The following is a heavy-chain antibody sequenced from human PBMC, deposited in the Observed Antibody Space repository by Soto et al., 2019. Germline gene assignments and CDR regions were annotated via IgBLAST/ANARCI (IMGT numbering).Heavy chain of an antibody. J-gene: IGHJ6*02. CDR1: GFTFSSHW. V-gene: IGHV3-7*03. CDR2: IKQDGSEK. D-gene: IGHD1-20*01. Sequence: PGGSLRLSCAASGFTFSSHWMSWVRQAPGKGLEWVANIKQDGSEKYYVDSVKGRFTISRDNAKDSLFLQTNSLRAEDTAVYYCARGISGTDYYYYGMDVWGQGTTVTVSS. CDR3: ARGISGTDYYYYGMDV.